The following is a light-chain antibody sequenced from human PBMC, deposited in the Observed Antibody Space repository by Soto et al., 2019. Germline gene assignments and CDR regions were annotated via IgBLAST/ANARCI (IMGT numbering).Light chain of an antibody. J-gene: IGLJ2*01. V-gene: IGLV1-44*01. CDR3: EAWDDSLNGVV. Sequence: QSVLTQTPSASGTPGQRVNISCSGSSSNIGSNNVNWYQQLPGTAPKLLIYSNNQRPSGVPDRFSGSKSGTSASLAISGLQSEGEADYYCEAWDDSLNGVVFGGGTKLTVL. CDR1: SSNIGSNN. CDR2: SNN.